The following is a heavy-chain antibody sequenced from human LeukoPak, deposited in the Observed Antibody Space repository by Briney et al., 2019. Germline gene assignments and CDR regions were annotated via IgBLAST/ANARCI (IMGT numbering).Heavy chain of an antibody. CDR1: GFSLSSGVVG. CDR2: IYWNDDK. D-gene: IGHD4-23*01. CDR3: THTVDYGGNPNDY. V-gene: IGHV2-5*01. J-gene: IGHJ4*02. Sequence: SGPTLVKPTQTLTLTCTFSGFSLSSGVVGVGWIRQPPGKALEWLALIYWNDDKRYTPSLKNRLTITKDAPEKRVVLTLTNMEPVDTGTYYCTHTVDYGGNPNDYWGQGTLVTVSS.